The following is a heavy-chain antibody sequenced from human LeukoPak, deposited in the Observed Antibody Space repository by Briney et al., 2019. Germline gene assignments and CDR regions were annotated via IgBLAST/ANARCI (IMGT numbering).Heavy chain of an antibody. CDR1: GFTFSSYG. CDR3: ARDLNSGSYYYMDV. Sequence: GGSLRLSCAASGFTFSSYGMHWVRQAPGKGLKWVAVIWYDGSNKYYADSVKGRFTTSRDNSKNTLYLQMNSLRAEDTAVYYCARDLNSGSYYYMDVWGKGTTVTVFS. D-gene: IGHD1-26*01. CDR2: IWYDGSNK. J-gene: IGHJ6*03. V-gene: IGHV3-33*01.